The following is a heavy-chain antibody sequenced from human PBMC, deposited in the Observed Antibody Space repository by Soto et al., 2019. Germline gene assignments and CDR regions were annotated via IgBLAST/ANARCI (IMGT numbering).Heavy chain of an antibody. Sequence: SETLSLTCSVSGGSISSGYWTWIRHPPGKRLEWIGYIYLGGSINYNPSLKSRVIISVDTAKNQFSLSLSSVTAADTAVYYCTGAYYDIDGYILDLWGQGTSVTVSS. V-gene: IGHV4-59*01. CDR2: IYLGGSI. D-gene: IGHD3-22*01. CDR3: TGAYYDIDGYILDL. J-gene: IGHJ5*02. CDR1: GGSISSGY.